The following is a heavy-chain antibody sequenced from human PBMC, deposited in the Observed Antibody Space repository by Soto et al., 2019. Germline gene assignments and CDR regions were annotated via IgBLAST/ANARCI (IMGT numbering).Heavy chain of an antibody. CDR2: IIPMAGIT. CDR1: GGAFSSFT. D-gene: IGHD2-8*01. CDR3: ARGYFSNSVCYGLGLDY. V-gene: IGHV1-69*02. Sequence: QVQLVQSGAEVKKPGSSVKVSCKASGGAFSSFTINWVRQTPGQGLEWMGRIIPMAGITNYAHELQGRVTITADNSTSTAYMARSRMRFEDKAVYYCARGYFSNSVCYGLGLDYWGQGTLVTVSS. J-gene: IGHJ4*02.